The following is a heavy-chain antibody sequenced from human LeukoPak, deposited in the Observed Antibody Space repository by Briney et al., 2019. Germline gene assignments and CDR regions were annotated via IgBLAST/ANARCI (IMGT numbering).Heavy chain of an antibody. J-gene: IGHJ4*02. CDR3: ARDRGGSYWVFDY. V-gene: IGHV1-69*10. CDR2: IIPVLGIA. CDR1: GGTFSSYA. D-gene: IGHD1-26*01. Sequence: SVKVSCKASGGTFSSYAINWVRQAPGQGLEWLGRIGIIPVLGIANYAQKFQGRVTITADKSTTTAYMELSSLRSEDTAVYYCARDRGGSYWVFDYWGQGTLVTVSS.